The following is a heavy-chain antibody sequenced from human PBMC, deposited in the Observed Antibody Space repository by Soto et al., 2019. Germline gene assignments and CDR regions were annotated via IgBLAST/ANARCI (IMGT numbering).Heavy chain of an antibody. J-gene: IGHJ6*02. V-gene: IGHV3-74*01. CDR2: INSDGSTT. CDR3: ARDAYYDMGV. Sequence: GGSLRLSCAASGFTFSSCAMGWVRQAPGKGLVWVSRINSDGSTTNYADSVKGRFTISRDNAKNTLYLQMNSLRAEDTAVYYCARDAYYDMGVWGQGTTVTVSS. CDR1: GFTFSSCA.